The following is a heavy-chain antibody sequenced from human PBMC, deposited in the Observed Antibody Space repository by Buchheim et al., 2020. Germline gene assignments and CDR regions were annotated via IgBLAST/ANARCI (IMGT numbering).Heavy chain of an antibody. CDR1: GFTFSNYA. Sequence: VQLLASGGGLGQPGGSLRLTCTASGFTFSNYALSWVRQAPGKGLEWVSAISGGDGSTYYADSVKGRFTISSDNSKNTLYLLMSSLRAEDTAVYYCAKESRIAVAGAFDYWGQG. CDR3: AKESRIAVAGAFDY. V-gene: IGHV3-23*01. CDR2: ISGGDGST. D-gene: IGHD6-19*01. J-gene: IGHJ4*02.